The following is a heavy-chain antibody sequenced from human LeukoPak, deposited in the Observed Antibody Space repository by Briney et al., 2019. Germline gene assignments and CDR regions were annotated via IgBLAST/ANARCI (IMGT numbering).Heavy chain of an antibody. CDR1: GGSFSGYY. D-gene: IGHD3-16*02. J-gene: IGHJ5*02. V-gene: IGHV4-34*01. Sequence: PSETLSLTCAVYGGSFSGYYWSWIRQPPGKGLEWIGEINHSGTTNYNPSLKSRVTMSADTSKNQFSLNLIPVTAADTAVYYCARGLTYYDYVWGSYRYFWFDPWGQGTLVTVSS. CDR2: INHSGTT. CDR3: ARGLTYYDYVWGSYRYFWFDP.